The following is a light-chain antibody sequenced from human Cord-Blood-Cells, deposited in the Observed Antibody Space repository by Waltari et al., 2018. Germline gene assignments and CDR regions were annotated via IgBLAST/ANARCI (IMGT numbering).Light chain of an antibody. CDR3: QQRSNWPLT. V-gene: IGKV3-11*01. CDR1: QSVSSY. CDR2: DAS. Sequence: EIVLTQSPATLSLSPGERATLSCRASQSVSSYLAWYQKKPGQAPRLLIYDASNRATGIPARFSGSGSGTDVTLTISSLEPEDFAVYYCQQRSNWPLTFGGGTKVEIK. J-gene: IGKJ4*01.